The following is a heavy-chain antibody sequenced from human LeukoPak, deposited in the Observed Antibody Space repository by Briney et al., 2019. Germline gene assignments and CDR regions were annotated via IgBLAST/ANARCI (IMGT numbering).Heavy chain of an antibody. CDR1: GGSFSGYY. V-gene: IGHV4-34*01. Sequence: SETLSLTCAVYGGSFSGYYWSWIRQPPGKGLEWIGETNHSGSTNYNPSLKSRVTISVDTSKNQFSLKLSSVTAADTAVYYCARVAAAGTGPAYGMDVWGQGTTVTVSS. J-gene: IGHJ6*02. CDR3: ARVAAAGTGPAYGMDV. D-gene: IGHD6-13*01. CDR2: TNHSGST.